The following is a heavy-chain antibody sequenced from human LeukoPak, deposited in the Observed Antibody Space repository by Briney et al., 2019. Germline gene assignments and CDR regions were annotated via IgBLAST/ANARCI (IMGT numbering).Heavy chain of an antibody. CDR2: ISGSGGST. V-gene: IGHV3-23*01. CDR3: AKVLTMYTAMKHVRFDY. CDR1: GFTFSSYA. J-gene: IGHJ4*02. D-gene: IGHD5-18*01. Sequence: GGSLRLSCAASGFTFSSYAMSWIRQAPGKGLEWVSAISGSGGSTYYADSVKGRFTISRDNSKNTLYLQMNSLRAEDTAVYYCAKVLTMYTAMKHVRFDYWGQGTLVTVSS.